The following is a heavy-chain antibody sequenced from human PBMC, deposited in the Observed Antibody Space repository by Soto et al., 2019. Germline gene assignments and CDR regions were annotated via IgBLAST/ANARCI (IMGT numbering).Heavy chain of an antibody. J-gene: IGHJ5*02. V-gene: IGHV1-2*02. Sequence: QVQLVQSGAEVKKPGASVKVSCKASGYTFTGYYMHWVRQAPGQGLEWMGWINPNSGGTNYAQKFQGRVSMTRDTSISTAYVELSRLRSDYTAVYYFAMAYSRIEVWFDPWGQGTLVTVSS. CDR2: INPNSGGT. CDR1: GYTFTGYY. CDR3: AMAYSRIEVWFDP. D-gene: IGHD3-22*01.